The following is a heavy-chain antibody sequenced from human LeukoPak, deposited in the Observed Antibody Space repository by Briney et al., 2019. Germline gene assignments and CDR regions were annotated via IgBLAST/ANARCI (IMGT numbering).Heavy chain of an antibody. CDR1: GGSISSGSYY. Sequence: SQTLSLTCTVSGGSISSGSYYWSWIRQPAGKGLEWIGRIYTSGSTNYNPSLKSRVTISVDTSKNQFSLKLSSVTAADTAVYYCARVGYNWNERASFDYWGQGTLVTVSS. CDR2: IYTSGST. D-gene: IGHD1-1*01. CDR3: ARVGYNWNERASFDY. V-gene: IGHV4-61*02. J-gene: IGHJ4*02.